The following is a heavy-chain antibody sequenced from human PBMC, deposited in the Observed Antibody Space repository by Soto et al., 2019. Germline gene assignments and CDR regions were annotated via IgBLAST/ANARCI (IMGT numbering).Heavy chain of an antibody. Sequence: VGSLRLSCASSVFKFSNYAMSCVRDAPGKWLEWVSLISATGGGTYYADSVKGRFTISRDNSHNTLYLKVHSLTAEDTAVYYCAKDRRAGGNYAFYFEFWGQGAQVSVSS. D-gene: IGHD1-7*01. J-gene: IGHJ3*01. CDR1: VFKFSNYA. CDR3: AKDRRAGGNYAFYFEF. V-gene: IGHV3-23*01. CDR2: ISATGGGT.